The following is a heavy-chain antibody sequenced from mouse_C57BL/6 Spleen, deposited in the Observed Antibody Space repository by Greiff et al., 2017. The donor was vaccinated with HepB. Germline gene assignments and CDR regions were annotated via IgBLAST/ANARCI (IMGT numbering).Heavy chain of an antibody. CDR2: IYPSDSET. J-gene: IGHJ3*01. Sequence: VQLQQPGAELVRPGSSVKLSCKASGYTFTSYWMDWVKQRPGQGLEWIGNIYPSDSETHYNQKFKDKATLTVDKSSSTAYMQLSSLTSEDSAVYYCARKDDGAYWGQGTLVTVSA. V-gene: IGHV1-61*01. CDR3: ARKDDGAY. CDR1: GYTFTSYW. D-gene: IGHD2-12*01.